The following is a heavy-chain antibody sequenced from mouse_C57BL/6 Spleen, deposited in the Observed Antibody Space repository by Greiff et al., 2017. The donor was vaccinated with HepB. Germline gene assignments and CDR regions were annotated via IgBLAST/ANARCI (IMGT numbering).Heavy chain of an antibody. D-gene: IGHD2-4*01. J-gene: IGHJ4*01. CDR2: ISNGGGST. CDR1: GFTFSDYY. V-gene: IGHV5-12*01. CDR3: ARSYDYSLAMDY. Sequence: DVHLVESGGGLVQPGGSLKLSCAASGFTFSDYYMYWVRQTPEKRLEWVAYISNGGGSTYYPDTVKGRFTISRDNAKNTLYLQMSRLKSEDTAMYYCARSYDYSLAMDYWGQGTSVTVSS.